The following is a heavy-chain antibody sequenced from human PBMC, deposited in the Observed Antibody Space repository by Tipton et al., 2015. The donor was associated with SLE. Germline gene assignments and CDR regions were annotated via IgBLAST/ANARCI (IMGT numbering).Heavy chain of an antibody. V-gene: IGHV4-61*08. D-gene: IGHD1-1*01. CDR2: IYNSGST. CDR3: ARDEAGTTDWYFDL. J-gene: IGHJ2*01. CDR1: NGSIINTDYY. Sequence: TLSLTCHVSNGSIINTDYYCGWVRQPPGKGLEWIGFIYNSGSTSYNPSLKSRVTISEDMSKNQFSLKLSFVTAADTAVYYCARDEAGTTDWYFDLWGRGTLVTVSS.